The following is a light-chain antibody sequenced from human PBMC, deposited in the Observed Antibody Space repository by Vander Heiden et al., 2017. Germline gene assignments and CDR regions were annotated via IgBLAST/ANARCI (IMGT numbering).Light chain of an antibody. CDR2: KAT. V-gene: IGKV1-5*03. Sequence: DIQMTQSPSTLSASVGARVTIPCRASQNIKSQLAWYQQKSGRVPKLRIYKATSLEDGVPSRFSGSGSGTEFTLTISSLQPDDFATYYCLRYNIYARRFGHETKVEIQ. CDR3: LRYNIYARR. CDR1: QNIKSQ. J-gene: IGKJ1*01.